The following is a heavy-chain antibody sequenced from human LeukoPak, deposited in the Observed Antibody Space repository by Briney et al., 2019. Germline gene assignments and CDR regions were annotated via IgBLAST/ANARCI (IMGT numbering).Heavy chain of an antibody. D-gene: IGHD3-22*01. CDR3: ARDPHYYDSRTQDY. CDR2: INHNGKTI. Sequence: GGSLRLSCAASGFTFSSYVMSWVRQAPGKGLEWVSYINHNGKTIYYADSVKGRFTISRDNAKNSLYLQMNSLRDEDTAVYYCARDPHYYDSRTQDYWGQGTLVTVSS. V-gene: IGHV3-48*02. J-gene: IGHJ4*02. CDR1: GFTFSSYV.